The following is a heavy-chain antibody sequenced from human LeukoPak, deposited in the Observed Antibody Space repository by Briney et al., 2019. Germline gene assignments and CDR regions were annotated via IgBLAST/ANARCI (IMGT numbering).Heavy chain of an antibody. CDR3: ARWGPTVNPDY. Sequence: PGGSLRLSCAASGFTFSDHYMNWVRQAPGKGLEWVSYISSSGSTIYYADSVKGRFTISRDNAKNSLYLQMNSLRAEDTAVYYCARWGPTVNPDYWGQGTLVTVSS. CDR1: GFTFSDHY. J-gene: IGHJ4*02. D-gene: IGHD4-11*01. V-gene: IGHV3-11*04. CDR2: ISSSGSTI.